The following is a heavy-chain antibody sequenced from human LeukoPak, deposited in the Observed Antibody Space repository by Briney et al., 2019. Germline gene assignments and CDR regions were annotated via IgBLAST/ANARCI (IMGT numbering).Heavy chain of an antibody. CDR2: IWYDGSNK. CDR3: ARDAFGGVGPFDY. V-gene: IGHV3-33*01. D-gene: IGHD3-16*01. Sequence: QTGGSLRLSCAASGFTFSSYGMHWVRQAPGKGLEWVAVIWYDGSNKYYADSVKGRFTISRDNSKNTLYLQMNSLRAEDTAVYCCARDAFGGVGPFDYWGQGTLVTVSS. CDR1: GFTFSSYG. J-gene: IGHJ4*02.